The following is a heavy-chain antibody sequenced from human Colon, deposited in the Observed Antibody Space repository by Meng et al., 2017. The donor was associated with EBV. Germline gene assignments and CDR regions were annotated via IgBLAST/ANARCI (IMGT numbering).Heavy chain of an antibody. CDR1: GEFIIGTTW. J-gene: IGHJ4*02. D-gene: IGHD3-10*01. CDR2: IYNSGIT. V-gene: IGHV4-4*02. CDR3: ARVGKWMPIDY. Sequence: VMQSGTLCRYGLFTGEFIIGTTWLSWFCQTQVQGSEWIREIYNSGITNSNLSLKRLVTISVDKFKNQLSMNLSSVTAADTAVYYSARVGKWMPIDYWGQGTLVTVSS.